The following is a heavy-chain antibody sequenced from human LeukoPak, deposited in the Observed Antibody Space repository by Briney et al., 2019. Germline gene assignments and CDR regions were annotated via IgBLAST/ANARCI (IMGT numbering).Heavy chain of an antibody. CDR1: GYSFTDYW. CDR2: IHPGDSDT. CDR3: ARRSGGIAADY. V-gene: IGHV5-51*01. Sequence: GESLKISCKASGYSFTDYWIAWVRQMPGKGLEWMGIIHPGDSDTIYSPSFQGQVTISADKSISTAYLQWSSLKASDTATYYCARRSGGIAADYWGQGTLVTVSS. J-gene: IGHJ4*02. D-gene: IGHD6-25*01.